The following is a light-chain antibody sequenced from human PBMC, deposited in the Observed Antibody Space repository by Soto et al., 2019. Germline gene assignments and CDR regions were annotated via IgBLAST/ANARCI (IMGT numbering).Light chain of an antibody. Sequence: QSVLPQPPSVSAAPGQKVTISCTGSGSNVGNNYVSWYQHLPGTAPKLLIYDNNKRPSGIPDRFSGSKSGTSATLGITGLQTGDEADYYCGAWEHSLDAEVFGGGTKVTVL. V-gene: IGLV1-51*01. CDR3: GAWEHSLDAEV. J-gene: IGLJ2*01. CDR1: GSNVGNNY. CDR2: DNN.